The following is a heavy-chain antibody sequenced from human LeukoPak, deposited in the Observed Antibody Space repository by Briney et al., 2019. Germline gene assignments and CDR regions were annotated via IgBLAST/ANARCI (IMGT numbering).Heavy chain of an antibody. CDR1: GFTFSSYA. Sequence: GGSLRLSCAASGFTFSSYAMSWVRQAPGKGLEWVSAISGSGGSTYYADSVKGRFTISRDNSKNTLYLQMNSLRAEDTAVYYCAKSSGLVTMIGVNFDYWGQGTLVTVSS. D-gene: IGHD3-22*01. CDR3: AKSSGLVTMIGVNFDY. V-gene: IGHV3-23*01. CDR2: ISGSGGST. J-gene: IGHJ4*02.